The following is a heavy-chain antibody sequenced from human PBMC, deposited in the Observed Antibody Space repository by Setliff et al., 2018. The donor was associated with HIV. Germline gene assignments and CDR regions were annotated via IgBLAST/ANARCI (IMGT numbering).Heavy chain of an antibody. D-gene: IGHD2-15*01. J-gene: IGHJ4*02. CDR3: VVYFGGNGGRGL. CDR2: TPYSGST. Sequence: SETLSLTCRFSGDSIVSADSTSSHHCSWIRQPPGRGLEWIGTTPYSGSTNYNPSLRSRVTISLDTSTNQFSLRLNSVTAADTAHYFCVVYFGGNGGRGLWGQGTLVTVSS. CDR1: GDSIVSADSTSSHH. V-gene: IGHV4-59*11.